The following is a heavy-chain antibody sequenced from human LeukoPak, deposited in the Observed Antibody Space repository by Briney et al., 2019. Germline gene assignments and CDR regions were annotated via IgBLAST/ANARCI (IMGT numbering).Heavy chain of an antibody. CDR2: INEDGTSA. Sequence: GGSLRLSCAASGFGFSVYWMHWVRQAPGKGLVWVAHINEDGTSASHADSVKSRFTISRDNAKNTLYLQMNSLRAEDTAVYYCAKAAVGGTYYYYYMDVWGKGTTVTVSS. V-gene: IGHV3-74*01. CDR1: GFGFSVYW. D-gene: IGHD1-26*01. CDR3: AKAAVGGTYYYYYMDV. J-gene: IGHJ6*03.